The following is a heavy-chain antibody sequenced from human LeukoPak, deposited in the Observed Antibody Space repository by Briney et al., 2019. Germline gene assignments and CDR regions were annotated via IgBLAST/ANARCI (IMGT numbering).Heavy chain of an antibody. CDR1: GFTFSSYA. CDR3: ARGKHSGSYYFDY. J-gene: IGHJ4*02. CDR2: ISYDGSNK. Sequence: GGSLRLSGAASGFTFSSYAMHWVRQAPGKGLEWVAVISYDGSNKYYADSVKGRFTISRDNSKNTLYLQMNSLRAEDTAVYYCARGKHSGSYYFDYWGQGTLVTVSS. V-gene: IGHV3-30*04. D-gene: IGHD1-26*01.